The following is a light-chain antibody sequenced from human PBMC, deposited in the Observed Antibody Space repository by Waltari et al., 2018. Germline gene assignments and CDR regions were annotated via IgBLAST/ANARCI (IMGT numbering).Light chain of an antibody. CDR1: SSDVGTYNL. CDR2: EVT. J-gene: IGLJ3*02. V-gene: IGLV2-23*02. CDR3: CSYATNSPS. Sequence: QSALTQPASVSGSPGQSITISCTGTSSDVGTYNLVSWYQQHPGKAPKLTIYEVTKRPSGVSTRFSGSKSGNTASLTISGLRAEDEADYYCCSYATNSPSFGGGTKLTVL.